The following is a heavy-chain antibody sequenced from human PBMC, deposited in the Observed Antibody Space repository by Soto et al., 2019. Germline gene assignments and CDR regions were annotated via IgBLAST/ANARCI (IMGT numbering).Heavy chain of an antibody. V-gene: IGHV5-51*01. CDR3: AARVEVSGYYYYGMDV. Sequence: PGESLKISCKGSGYSFTSYWFGWVRQMPGKGLEWMGIIYPGDSDTRYSPSFQGQVTISADKSISTAYLQWSSLKASDTAMYYCAARVEVSGYYYYGMDVWGQGTTVTVSS. CDR2: IYPGDSDT. D-gene: IGHD2-8*02. J-gene: IGHJ6*02. CDR1: GYSFTSYW.